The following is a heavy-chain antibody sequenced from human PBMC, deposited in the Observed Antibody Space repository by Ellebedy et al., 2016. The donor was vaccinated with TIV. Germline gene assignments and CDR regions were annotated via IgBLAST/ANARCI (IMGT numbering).Heavy chain of an antibody. CDR1: GFTFSNHA. CDR2: ISYDGNEK. J-gene: IGHJ6*02. V-gene: IGHV3-30*19. CDR3: ARVVTSYGMDI. D-gene: IGHD2-21*01. Sequence: GGSLRLXXIASGFTFSNHAMNWVRQAPGKGLEWVALISYDGNEKFYADSVKGRFTISRDKSKNTVYLQMNSLRTDDTAVYSCARVVTSYGMDIWGQGTTVTVSS.